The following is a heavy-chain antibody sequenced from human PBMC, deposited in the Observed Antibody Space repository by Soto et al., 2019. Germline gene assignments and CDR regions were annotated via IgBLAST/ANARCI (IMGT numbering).Heavy chain of an antibody. J-gene: IGHJ4*02. D-gene: IGHD6-19*01. CDR3: AREFSSGYFDY. V-gene: IGHV4-59*01. CDR2: IYYSGST. Sequence: PSETLSLTCTVSGGSISSYYWSWIRQPPGKGLEWIGYIYYSGSTNYNPSLKSRVTISVDTSKNQFSLKLSSVTAADTAVYYCAREFSSGYFDYWGQGTLVTVSS. CDR1: GGSISSYY.